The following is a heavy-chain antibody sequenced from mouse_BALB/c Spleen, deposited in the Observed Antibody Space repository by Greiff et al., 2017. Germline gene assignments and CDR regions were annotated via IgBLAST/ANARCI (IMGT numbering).Heavy chain of an antibody. Sequence: QVQLKESGAELMKPGASVKISCKATGYTFSSYWIEWVKQRPGHGLEWIGEILPGSGSTNYNEKFKGKATFTADTSSNTAYMQLSSLTSEDSAVYYCARSGGSSVFYAMDYWGQGTSVTVSS. V-gene: IGHV1-9*01. CDR3: ARSGGSSVFYAMDY. CDR2: ILPGSGST. CDR1: GYTFSSYW. D-gene: IGHD3-1*01. J-gene: IGHJ4*01.